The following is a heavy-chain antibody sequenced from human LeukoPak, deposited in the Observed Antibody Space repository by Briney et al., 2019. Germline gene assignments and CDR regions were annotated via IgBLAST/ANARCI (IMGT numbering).Heavy chain of an antibody. D-gene: IGHD6-19*01. CDR3: ARSSGWKYNIDY. V-gene: IGHV1-8*01. CDR1: GYSFTTYD. Sequence: ASVKVSCKASGYSFTTYDINWVRQATGQGLEWMGWMNPNSGNTGYAQKFQGRVTMTRDTSISTAYMELSRLRSDDTAMYYCARSSGWKYNIDYWGQGTLVTVSS. CDR2: MNPNSGNT. J-gene: IGHJ4*02.